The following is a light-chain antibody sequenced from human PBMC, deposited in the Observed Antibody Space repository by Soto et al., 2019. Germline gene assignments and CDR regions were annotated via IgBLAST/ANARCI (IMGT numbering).Light chain of an antibody. Sequence: SALTQPPSVSGSPGQSVTISCTGTSSDIGSFNRVSWYQQTPGTVPKLLIYEVSNRPSGVPDRFSGSKSGNTASLTISGLQADDEADYYCCSYTSSTHYVFGAGTKLTVL. CDR1: SSDIGSFNR. V-gene: IGLV2-18*02. CDR3: CSYTSSTHYV. J-gene: IGLJ1*01. CDR2: EVS.